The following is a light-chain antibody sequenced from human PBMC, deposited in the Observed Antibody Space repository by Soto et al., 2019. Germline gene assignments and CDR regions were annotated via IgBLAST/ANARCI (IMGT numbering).Light chain of an antibody. V-gene: IGKV3-20*01. CDR1: QSVIRY. Sequence: EIVLTQSPGTLSLSPWERATLSCRASQSVIRYLAWYQQRPGQAPRLLIYGASTRATGIPDRFSGSGSGTDFTLTNSRLEPEDFAVYYCQQYGNSPPITFGGGTKVDIK. CDR2: GAS. CDR3: QQYGNSPPIT. J-gene: IGKJ4*01.